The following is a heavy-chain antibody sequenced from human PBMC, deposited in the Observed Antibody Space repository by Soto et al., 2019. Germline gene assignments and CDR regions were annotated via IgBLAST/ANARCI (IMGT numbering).Heavy chain of an antibody. CDR1: GGPISSRTYS. D-gene: IGHD6-19*01. J-gene: IGHJ4*02. V-gene: IGHV4-39*07. CDR2: INHSGSA. Sequence: SETLSLTCAVSGGPISSRTYSWGWIRQPPGKSLEWIGQINHSGSASYNPSLKSRVTISVHTSNSQFSLELSSVTAADTAVYYCARGLITGSHYSGGWYYFDSWGQGTQVTVSS. CDR3: ARGLITGSHYSGGWYYFDS.